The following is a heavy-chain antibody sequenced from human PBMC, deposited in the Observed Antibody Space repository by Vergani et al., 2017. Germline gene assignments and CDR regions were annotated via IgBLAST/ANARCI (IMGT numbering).Heavy chain of an antibody. J-gene: IGHJ4*02. D-gene: IGHD1-26*01. V-gene: IGHV1-18*01. CDR3: ARDRGNSGDYNFDY. CDR2: ISVYNGET. CDR1: GYTFTNYG. Sequence: QVQLVQSGAEVKKPGASVKVSCKASGYTFTNYGISWVQQAPGQGLEWMGWISVYNGETKFAQKFQGRVTLTRDTSTDTAYMEMGSLRSDDTAVYYCARDRGNSGDYNFDYWGQGTLVTVSS.